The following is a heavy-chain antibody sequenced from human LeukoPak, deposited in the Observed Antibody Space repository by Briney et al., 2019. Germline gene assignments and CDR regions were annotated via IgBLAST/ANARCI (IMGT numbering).Heavy chain of an antibody. Sequence: PSETLSLTCAVYGGSFSGYYWSWIRQPPGKGLEWIGEINHSGSTNYNPSLKSRVTISVDTSKNQFSLKLSSVTAADTAVYYCARPGLGYCSSTSCSEGNWFDPWGQGTLVTVSS. CDR3: ARPGLGYCSSTSCSEGNWFDP. J-gene: IGHJ5*02. CDR1: GGSFSGYY. V-gene: IGHV4-34*01. D-gene: IGHD2-2*01. CDR2: INHSGST.